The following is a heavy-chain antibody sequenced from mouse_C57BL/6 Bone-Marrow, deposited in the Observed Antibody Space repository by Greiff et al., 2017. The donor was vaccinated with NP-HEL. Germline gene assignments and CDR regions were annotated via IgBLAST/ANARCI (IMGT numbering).Heavy chain of an antibody. D-gene: IGHD2-3*01. V-gene: IGHV1-54*01. Sequence: VQLQQSGAELVRPGTSVTVSCKASGYAFTNYLIEWVTQRPGQGLEWIGVINPGSGGTNYNEKFKGKATLTADKSSSTAYMQLSSLTSEDSAVYFCASDGFYAMDYWGQGTSVTVSS. CDR3: ASDGFYAMDY. CDR1: GYAFTNYL. CDR2: INPGSGGT. J-gene: IGHJ4*01.